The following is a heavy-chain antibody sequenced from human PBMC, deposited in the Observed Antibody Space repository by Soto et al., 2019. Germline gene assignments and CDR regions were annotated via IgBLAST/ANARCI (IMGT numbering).Heavy chain of an antibody. V-gene: IGHV1-46*01. D-gene: IGHD6-19*01. CDR2: INPSGGST. Sequence: ASVKVSCKASGYTFTSYYMHWVRQAPGQGLEWMGIINPSGGSTSYAQKFQGRVTMTRDTSTSTVYMELSSLRSEDTAVYYCARDLWLVLPRTIPEYGMDVWGQGTTVTVSS. CDR1: GYTFTSYY. J-gene: IGHJ6*02. CDR3: ARDLWLVLPRTIPEYGMDV.